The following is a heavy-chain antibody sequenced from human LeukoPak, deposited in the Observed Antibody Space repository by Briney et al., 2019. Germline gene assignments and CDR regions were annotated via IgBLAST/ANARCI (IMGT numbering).Heavy chain of an antibody. Sequence: GGSLRLSCAASGFTFRDYEINWVRQAPGKGLEWISYVSTSGSTIYYADSVKGRFTSSRDNAKDSVFLQMNSLRVEDTAIYYCARDSKGYSGHDLGGGLDYWGQGTLVIVSS. CDR2: VSTSGSTI. D-gene: IGHD5-12*01. CDR3: ARDSKGYSGHDLGGGLDY. CDR1: GFTFRDYE. V-gene: IGHV3-48*03. J-gene: IGHJ4*02.